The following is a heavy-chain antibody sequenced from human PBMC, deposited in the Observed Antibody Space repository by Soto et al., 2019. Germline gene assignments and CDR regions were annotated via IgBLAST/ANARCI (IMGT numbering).Heavy chain of an antibody. J-gene: IGHJ4*02. V-gene: IGHV4-34*01. CDR2: INHSGST. D-gene: IGHD4-17*01. Sequence: SETLSLTCAVYGGSFSGYYWSWIRQPPGKGLEWIGEINHSGSTNYNPSLKSRVTISVDTSKNQFSLKLSSVTAADTAVYYCARGNGDYGYWGQGTLVTVPQ. CDR3: ARGNGDYGY. CDR1: GGSFSGYY.